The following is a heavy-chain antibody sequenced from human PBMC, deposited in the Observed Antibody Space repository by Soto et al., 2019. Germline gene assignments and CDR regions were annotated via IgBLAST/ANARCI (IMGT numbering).Heavy chain of an antibody. CDR2: INRSGNT. CDR3: ARWPTVGATTGLDY. V-gene: IGHV4-34*01. D-gene: IGHD1-26*01. Sequence: XXTLSLTCAVYGGSFSGYYWIWIRQPPGKGLEWVGEINRSGNTNYNPSLKSRVTISVDTSKNQFSLKLSSVKAADTAVYYCARWPTVGATTGLDYWGQGTLVTVS. J-gene: IGHJ4*02. CDR1: GGSFSGYY.